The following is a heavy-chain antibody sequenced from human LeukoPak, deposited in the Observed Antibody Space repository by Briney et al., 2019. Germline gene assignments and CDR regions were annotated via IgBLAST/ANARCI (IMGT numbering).Heavy chain of an antibody. D-gene: IGHD5-24*01. V-gene: IGHV4-34*01. Sequence: PSETLSLTCAVYGGSFSGYYWSWIRQPPGKGLEWIGEINHSGSTNYNPSLKSRVTISVDTSKNQFSLKLSSVTAADTAVYYCAGGQLRRWLQLPYFDLWGRGTLVTVSS. CDR1: GGSFSGYY. CDR3: AGGQLRRWLQLPYFDL. CDR2: INHSGST. J-gene: IGHJ2*01.